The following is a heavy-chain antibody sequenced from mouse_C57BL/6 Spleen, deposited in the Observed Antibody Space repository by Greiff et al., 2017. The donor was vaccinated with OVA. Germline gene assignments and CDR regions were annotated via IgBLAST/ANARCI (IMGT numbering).Heavy chain of an antibody. J-gene: IGHJ3*01. CDR2: IDPEDGDT. CDR3: TTDYGSSSGFAY. CDR1: GFNIKDYY. V-gene: IGHV14-1*01. D-gene: IGHD1-1*01. Sequence: DVKLQESGAELVRPGASVKLSCTASGFNIKDYYMHWVKQRPEQGLEWIGRIDPEDGDTEYAPKFQGKATMTADTSSNTAYLQLSSLTSEDTAVYYCTTDYGSSSGFAYWGQGTLVTVSA.